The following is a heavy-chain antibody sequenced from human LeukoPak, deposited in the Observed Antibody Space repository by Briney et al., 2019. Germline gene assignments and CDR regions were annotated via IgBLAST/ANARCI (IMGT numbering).Heavy chain of an antibody. Sequence: ASETLSLTCTVSGGSISSSSYYWGWIRQPPGKGLEWIGSIYYSGSTYYNPSLKSRVTISVDTSKNRFSLKLSSVTAADTAVYYCARDRYSGYDGFGAFDIWGQGTMVTVSS. CDR3: ARDRYSGYDGFGAFDI. V-gene: IGHV4-39*07. J-gene: IGHJ3*02. CDR1: GGSISSSSYY. CDR2: IYYSGST. D-gene: IGHD5-12*01.